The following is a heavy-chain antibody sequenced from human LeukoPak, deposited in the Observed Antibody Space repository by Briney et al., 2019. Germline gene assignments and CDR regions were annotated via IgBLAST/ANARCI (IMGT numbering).Heavy chain of an antibody. J-gene: IGHJ4*02. D-gene: IGHD6-13*01. V-gene: IGHV3-23*01. Sequence: GGSLRLSCAASGFTFSSYAMSWVRQAPGKGLEWVSAISGSGGSTYYADSVKGRFTISRDNSKDTLYLQMNGLRAEDTAVYFCAKQSAGSAAWYSLHYDFWGQGTLVTVSS. CDR2: ISGSGGST. CDR3: AKQSAGSAAWYSLHYDF. CDR1: GFTFSSYA.